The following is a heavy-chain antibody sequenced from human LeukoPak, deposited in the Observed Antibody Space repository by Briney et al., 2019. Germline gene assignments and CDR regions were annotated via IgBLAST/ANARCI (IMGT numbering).Heavy chain of an antibody. D-gene: IGHD2-2*01. CDR1: GGSISSGSYY. J-gene: IGHJ5*02. V-gene: IGHV4-61*02. CDR2: IYTSGST. CDR3: ARGIVVVPAAMKGQDWFDP. Sequence: PSETLSLTCTVSGGSISSGSYYWSWIRPPAGKGLEWIGRIYTSGSTNYNPSLKSRVTISVDTSKNQFSLKLSSVTAADTAVYYCARGIVVVPAAMKGQDWFDPWGQGTLVTVSS.